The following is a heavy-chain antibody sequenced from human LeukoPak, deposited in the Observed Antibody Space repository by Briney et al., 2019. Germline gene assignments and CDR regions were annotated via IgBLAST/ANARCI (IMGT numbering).Heavy chain of an antibody. Sequence: ASVKVSCKASGYTFTVYYMHWVRQAPGQGLEWMGWINPNSGGTNYAQKFQGRVTMTRDTSISTAYMELSRLRSDDTAVYYCATGGHYYDILTGYYDPDAFDIWGQGTMVTVSS. V-gene: IGHV1-2*02. J-gene: IGHJ3*02. D-gene: IGHD3-9*01. CDR2: INPNSGGT. CDR1: GYTFTVYY. CDR3: ATGGHYYDILTGYYDPDAFDI.